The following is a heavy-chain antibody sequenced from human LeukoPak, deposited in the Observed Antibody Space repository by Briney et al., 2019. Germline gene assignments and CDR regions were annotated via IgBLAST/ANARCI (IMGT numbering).Heavy chain of an antibody. CDR2: ISWNSGSI. V-gene: IGHV3-9*01. CDR1: GFTFDDYA. D-gene: IGHD6-13*01. CDR3: AKDFGRHSSSWPPFDP. Sequence: SLRLSCAASGFTFDDYAMHWVRQAPGKGLEWVSGISWNSGSIGYADSVKGRFTISRDNAKNSLYLQMNSLRAEDTALYYCAKDFGRHSSSWPPFDPWGQGTLVTVSS. J-gene: IGHJ5*02.